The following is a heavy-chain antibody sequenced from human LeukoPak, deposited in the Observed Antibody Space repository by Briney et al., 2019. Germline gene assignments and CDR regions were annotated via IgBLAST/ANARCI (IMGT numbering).Heavy chain of an antibody. D-gene: IGHD6-6*01. Sequence: ASVKVSCKVSGYTLTELSMHWVRQAPGKGLEWMGGFDPEDGETIYAQKFQGRVTMTEDTSTDTAYMELSSLRAEDTAVYYCARDVGRKQLAHDAFDIWGQGTMVTVSS. J-gene: IGHJ3*02. CDR2: FDPEDGET. CDR3: ARDVGRKQLAHDAFDI. CDR1: GYTLTELS. V-gene: IGHV1-24*01.